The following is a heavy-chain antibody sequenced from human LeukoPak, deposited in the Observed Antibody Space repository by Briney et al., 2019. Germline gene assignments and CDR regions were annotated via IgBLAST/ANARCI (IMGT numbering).Heavy chain of an antibody. CDR2: IYTSEST. Sequence: SETLSLTCTVSGGSISSYYWNWIRQPARKGLEWIGRIYTSESTNSNHSLTRRITMSVDTSKNQFSLKLRSVTAADTAVYYCARVWGSGSYSTDYLGYWDQGTVVTVSS. CDR1: GGSISSYY. V-gene: IGHV4-4*07. CDR3: ARVWGSGSYSTDYLGY. J-gene: IGHJ4*02. D-gene: IGHD3-10*01.